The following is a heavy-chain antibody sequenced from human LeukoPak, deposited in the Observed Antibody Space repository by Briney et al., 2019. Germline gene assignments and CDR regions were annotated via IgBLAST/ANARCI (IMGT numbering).Heavy chain of an antibody. J-gene: IGHJ5*02. CDR2: IYYSGST. D-gene: IGHD1-26*01. V-gene: IGHV4-59*08. CDR3: AGSGSYSFWFDP. CDR1: GGSISSYY. Sequence: SETLSLTCTVSGGSISSYYWSWIRQSPGKGLEWIGYIYYSGSTNYNPSLKSRVTISVDTSKNQFSLKLSSVTAADTAVYYCAGSGSYSFWFDPWGQGTLVTVSS.